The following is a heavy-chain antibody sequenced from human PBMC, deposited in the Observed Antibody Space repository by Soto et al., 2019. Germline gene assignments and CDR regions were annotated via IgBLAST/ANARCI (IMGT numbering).Heavy chain of an antibody. CDR3: ARDADYGGSRGGMDV. CDR1: GGSVNNANYF. J-gene: IGHJ6*02. D-gene: IGHD4-17*01. V-gene: IGHV4-31*03. Sequence: QVRLEESGPGLVKPSETLSLICSVSGGSVNNANYFWNWIRHHPENGLEWIGYIYYSGSTRYNPSFKTRATLSIDTSKNQFSLRLNSVMVADTAVYFCARDADYGGSRGGMDVWGRGTTVTVSS. CDR2: IYYSGST.